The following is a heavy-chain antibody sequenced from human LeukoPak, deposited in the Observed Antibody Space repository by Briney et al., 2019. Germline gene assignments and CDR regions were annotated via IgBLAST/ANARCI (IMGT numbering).Heavy chain of an antibody. V-gene: IGHV1-69*04. CDR1: GGTFSSYA. J-gene: IGHJ4*02. CDR2: IIPIFGIA. D-gene: IGHD3-22*01. CDR3: ARAPMYYYDSSGYTFDY. Sequence: SVKVSCKASGGTFSSYAISWVRQAPGQGLEWIGRIIPIFGIANYAQKFQGRVTITADKSTSTAYMELSSLRSEDTAVYYCARAPMYYYDSSGYTFDYWGQGTLVTVSS.